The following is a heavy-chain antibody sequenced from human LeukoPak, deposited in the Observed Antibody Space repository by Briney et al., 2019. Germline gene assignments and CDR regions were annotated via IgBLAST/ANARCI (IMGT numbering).Heavy chain of an antibody. Sequence: GGSLRLSCAASGFPFSGYSLHWIRQAPGKGLEWVSSISGSNSYIFYADSVKGRFTVSRDNAKDSLYLQMNSLRAEDTAVYYCAKALTTLTYEGYWGQGTLVTVSS. CDR3: AKALTTLTYEGY. CDR2: ISGSNSYI. CDR1: GFPFSGYS. J-gene: IGHJ4*02. V-gene: IGHV3-21*01. D-gene: IGHD1-1*01.